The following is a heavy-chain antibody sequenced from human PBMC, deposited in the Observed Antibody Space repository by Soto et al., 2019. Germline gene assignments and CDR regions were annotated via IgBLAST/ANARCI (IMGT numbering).Heavy chain of an antibody. J-gene: IGHJ4*02. V-gene: IGHV4-59*01. CDR2: IYYSGST. Sequence: SETLSLTCTVSGGSISSYYWSWIRQPPGKGLEWIGYIYYSGSTNYNPSLKSRVTISVDTSKNQFSLKLSSVTAADTAVYYCAGSPGPIAVAGNFDYWGQGTLVTVSS. CDR3: AGSPGPIAVAGNFDY. CDR1: GGSISSYY. D-gene: IGHD6-19*01.